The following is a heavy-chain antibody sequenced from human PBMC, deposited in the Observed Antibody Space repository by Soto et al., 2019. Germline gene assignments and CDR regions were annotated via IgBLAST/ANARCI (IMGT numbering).Heavy chain of an antibody. J-gene: IGHJ6*02. Sequence: QITLKESGPTLVKPTQTLTLTCTFSGLSVSTSGVGVGWLRQPPGKALECLGLIYRDDGKRLSPSLKSRLTITKDASKNQVVLTMSNMAPVDTATYYCVQIPCRGACLQTYSSHSYSGLDAWGQETTVTVSS. CDR1: GLSVSTSGVG. V-gene: IGHV2-5*02. D-gene: IGHD2-21*02. CDR3: VQIPCRGACLQTYSSHSYSGLDA. CDR2: IYRDDGK.